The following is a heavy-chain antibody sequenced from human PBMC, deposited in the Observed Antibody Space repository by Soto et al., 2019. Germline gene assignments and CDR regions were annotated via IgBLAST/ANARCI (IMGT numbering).Heavy chain of an antibody. D-gene: IGHD5-12*01. CDR2: ISGSGGST. CDR1: GFTFSSYA. Sequence: PGGSLRLSCAASGFTFSSYAMSWVRQAPGKGLEWVSAISGSGGSTYYADSVKGRLTISRDNSKNTLYLQMNSLRAEDTAVYYCVRVLDGYNYNFDYWGQGTLVTVSS. V-gene: IGHV3-23*01. J-gene: IGHJ4*02. CDR3: VRVLDGYNYNFDY.